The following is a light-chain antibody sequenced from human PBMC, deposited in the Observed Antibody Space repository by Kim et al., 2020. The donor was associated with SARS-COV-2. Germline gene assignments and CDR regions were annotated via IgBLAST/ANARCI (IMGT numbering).Light chain of an antibody. CDR3: QSFDTTNVV. CDR1: SGSLASNS. J-gene: IGLJ2*01. V-gene: IGLV6-57*02. CDR2: EED. Sequence: GTTLIVTCTGSSGSLASNSLQWYQQHPGTVPTTVIYEEDRRPSGVPDRFSASIDSSSNSASLTISGLQTEDEADYYCQSFDTTNVVFGGGTQLTVL.